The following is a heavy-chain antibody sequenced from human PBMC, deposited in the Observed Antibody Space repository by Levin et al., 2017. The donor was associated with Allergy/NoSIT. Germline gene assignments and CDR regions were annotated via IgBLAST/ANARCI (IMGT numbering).Heavy chain of an antibody. CDR3: AKSPGQLVLAWYFDL. CDR1: GFTFDDHA. Sequence: GGSLRLSCAASGFTFDDHAMHWVRQPPGKGLEWVSGISWNSGDIAYADSVKGRFTISRDNAKNSLYLQMNSLRPEDTALYYCAKSPGQLVLAWYFDLWGRGTLVTVSS. D-gene: IGHD6-6*01. CDR2: ISWNSGDI. V-gene: IGHV3-9*01. J-gene: IGHJ2*01.